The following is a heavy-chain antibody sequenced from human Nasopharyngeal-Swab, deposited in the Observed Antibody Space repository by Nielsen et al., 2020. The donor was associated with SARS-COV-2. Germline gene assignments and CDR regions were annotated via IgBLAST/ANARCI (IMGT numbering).Heavy chain of an antibody. D-gene: IGHD1-14*01. J-gene: IGHJ4*02. CDR3: AKGDRGY. V-gene: IGHV3-53*01. Sequence: GESLKISCAASGFTVSSNYMSWVRQAPGKGLEWVSVIYSGGSTYYADSVKGRFTISRHNSKNTLYLQMNSLRAEDTAVYYCAKGDRGYWGQGTLVTVSS. CDR1: GFTVSSNY. CDR2: IYSGGST.